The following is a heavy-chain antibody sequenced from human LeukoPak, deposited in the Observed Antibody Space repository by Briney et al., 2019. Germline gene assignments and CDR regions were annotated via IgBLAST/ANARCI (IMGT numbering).Heavy chain of an antibody. Sequence: SETLSLTCAVYGGSFSGYYWSWIRQPPGKGLEWIGEINHSGSTNYNPSLKSRVTISVDTSKNQFSLKLSSVTAADTAVYYCARGPDENYYSYYYLDVWGKGTMVTVSS. CDR2: INHSGST. CDR1: GGSFSGYY. CDR3: ARGPDENYYSYYYLDV. V-gene: IGHV4-34*01. J-gene: IGHJ6*03.